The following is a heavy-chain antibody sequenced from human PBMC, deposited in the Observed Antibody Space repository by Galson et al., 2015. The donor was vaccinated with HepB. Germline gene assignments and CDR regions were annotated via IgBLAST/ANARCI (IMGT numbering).Heavy chain of an antibody. J-gene: IGHJ6*03. CDR1: GFTFSSYA. CDR2: ISYDGSNK. V-gene: IGHV3-30-3*01. Sequence: SLRLSCAASGFTFSSYAMHWVRQAPGKGLEWVAVISYDGSNKYYADSVKGRFTISRDNSKNTLYLQMNSLRAEDTAVYYCARERGWESPTHGGYMDVWGKGTTVTVSS. D-gene: IGHD1-26*01. CDR3: ARERGWESPTHGGYMDV.